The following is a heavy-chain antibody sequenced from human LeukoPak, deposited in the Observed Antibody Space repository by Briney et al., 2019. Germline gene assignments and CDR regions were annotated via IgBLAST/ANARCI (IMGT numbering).Heavy chain of an antibody. D-gene: IGHD2-2*01. V-gene: IGHV1-69*13. CDR2: IIPIFGTA. Sequence: SVKVSCKASGYTFTSYGISWVRQAPGQGLERMGGIIPIFGTANYAQKFQGRVTITADESTSTAYMELSSLRSEDTAVYYCARVEPAAMAPDYYYYYYMDVWGKGTTVTVSS. CDR3: ARVEPAAMAPDYYYYYYMDV. CDR1: GYTFTSYG. J-gene: IGHJ6*03.